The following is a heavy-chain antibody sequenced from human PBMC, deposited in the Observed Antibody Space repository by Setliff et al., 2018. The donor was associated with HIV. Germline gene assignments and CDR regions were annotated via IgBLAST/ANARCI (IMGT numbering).Heavy chain of an antibody. J-gene: IGHJ6*03. Sequence: SETLSLTCTVSGGSISNYYWSWIRQPPGKGLEWIGYIYFTGNTNYNPSLKSRVTISLDTSKNQFSLKLSSVTAADTAVYFCARGIDWGHFYYYYMDVWGKGSTVTVSS. D-gene: IGHD7-27*01. CDR3: ARGIDWGHFYYYYMDV. V-gene: IGHV4-59*01. CDR1: GGSISNYY. CDR2: IYFTGNT.